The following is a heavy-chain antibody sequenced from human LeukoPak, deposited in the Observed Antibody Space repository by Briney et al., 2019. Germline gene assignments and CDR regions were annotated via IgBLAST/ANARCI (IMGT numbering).Heavy chain of an antibody. J-gene: IGHJ6*03. V-gene: IGHV4-34*01. Sequence: SSETLSLTCAVYGGSFSGYYWSWIRQPPGKGLEWIGEINHSGSTNYNPSLKSRVTISVDTSKNQFSLKLSSVTAADTAVYYCARGVPYYYDSSGYYSGRYYHYMDVWGKGTTVTVSS. CDR3: ARGVPYYYDSSGYYSGRYYHYMDV. D-gene: IGHD3-22*01. CDR1: GGSFSGYY. CDR2: INHSGST.